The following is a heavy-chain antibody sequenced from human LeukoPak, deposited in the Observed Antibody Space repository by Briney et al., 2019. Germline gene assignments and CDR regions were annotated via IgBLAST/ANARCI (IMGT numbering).Heavy chain of an antibody. J-gene: IGHJ4*02. Sequence: SETLSLTCAVYGGSFSGYYWSWIRQPPGKGLEWIGEIYHSGSTNYNPSLKSRVTISVDTSKNQFSLKLSSVTAADTAVYYCARGLGITVTTEAVFDYWGQGTLVTVSS. CDR2: IYHSGST. V-gene: IGHV4-34*01. D-gene: IGHD4-17*01. CDR1: GGSFSGYY. CDR3: ARGLGITVTTEAVFDY.